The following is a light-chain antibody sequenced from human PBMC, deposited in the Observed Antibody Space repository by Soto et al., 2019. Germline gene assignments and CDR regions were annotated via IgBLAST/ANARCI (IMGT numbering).Light chain of an antibody. CDR2: ARS. CDR1: QRPDNY. Sequence: DIQMTQSPSSLSASVGDRVTITCRASQRPDNYLNWYQQRPGQAPRLLIYARSNLQSWVTSRFSGVGSGSDFTLTISNLQPEDVATYYCQQTCCAPLSFGWGTKVEMK. V-gene: IGKV1-39*01. CDR3: QQTCCAPLS. J-gene: IGKJ4*01.